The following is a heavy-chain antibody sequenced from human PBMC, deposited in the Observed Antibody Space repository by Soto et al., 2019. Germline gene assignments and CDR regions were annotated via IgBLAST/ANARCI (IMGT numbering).Heavy chain of an antibody. J-gene: IGHJ4*02. CDR2: ISGKNGGT. D-gene: IGHD3-3*01. V-gene: IGHV1-18*01. Sequence: QVQLAQSGPDVKKPGASVKVSCKTSGYSFADYGVTWVRQAPGQGREWMGWISGKNGGTNYAQELQGRVPMTTDTSTKTVDMEMRSRKSDDTAVDYCERAKRITGDFVYWGQETLVAVSS. CDR3: ERAKRITGDFVY. CDR1: GYSFADYG.